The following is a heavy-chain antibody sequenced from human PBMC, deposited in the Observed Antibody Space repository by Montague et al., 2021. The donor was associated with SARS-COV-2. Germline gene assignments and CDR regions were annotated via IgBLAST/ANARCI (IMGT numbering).Heavy chain of an antibody. D-gene: IGHD2-8*01. CDR1: GGSTSSYY. Sequence: SETLSLTCTVSGGSTSSYYWGWIRQPPGKGPEWIGSIYYSGITHYDPSLKSRATLSVDTSKNQFSLRLRSVTAADTAVYYCARFPRGVRSSAFDIWGQGTMVTVSS. CDR2: IYYSGIT. V-gene: IGHV4-39*01. CDR3: ARFPRGVRSSAFDI. J-gene: IGHJ3*02.